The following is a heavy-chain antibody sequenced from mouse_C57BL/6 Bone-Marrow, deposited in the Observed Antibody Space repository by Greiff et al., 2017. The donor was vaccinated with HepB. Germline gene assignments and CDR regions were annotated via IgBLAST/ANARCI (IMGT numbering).Heavy chain of an antibody. Sequence: VQLQQPGAELVMPGASVKLSCKASGYTFTSYWMHWVKQRPGQGLEWIGEIDPSDSYTNYNQKFKGKSTLTVDKSSSTAYMQLSSLTSEDSAVYYCARWDYGSEDWYFDVWGTGTTVTVSS. CDR1: GYTFTSYW. CDR2: IDPSDSYT. J-gene: IGHJ1*03. V-gene: IGHV1-69*01. D-gene: IGHD1-1*01. CDR3: ARWDYGSEDWYFDV.